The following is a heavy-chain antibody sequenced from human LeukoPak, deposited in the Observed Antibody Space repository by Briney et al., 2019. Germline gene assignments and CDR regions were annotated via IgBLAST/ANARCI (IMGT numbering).Heavy chain of an antibody. CDR1: GFSFSSSW. Sequence: GESLTLSCAASGFSFSSSWMTWVRQAPGKGLEWVATIKQDGSENFYVNSVKSRFTISRDNTKDSLYLQMNSLRADDTAVYYCASLWDDGYWGQGTLVTVSS. D-gene: IGHD1-1*01. CDR2: IKQDGSEN. CDR3: ASLWDDGY. V-gene: IGHV3-7*02. J-gene: IGHJ4*02.